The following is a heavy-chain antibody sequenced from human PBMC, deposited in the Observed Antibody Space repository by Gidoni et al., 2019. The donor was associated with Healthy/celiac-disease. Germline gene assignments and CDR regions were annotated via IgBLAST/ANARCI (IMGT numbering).Heavy chain of an antibody. D-gene: IGHD4-17*01. J-gene: IGHJ3*02. Sequence: QLQLQESGPGLAKPSETLSLTCTVSGGSISSSSYYWGWIRQPPGKGLWWIGSSYYSGSTYYNPSLKSRVTISVDTSKNQFSLKLSSVTAADTAVYYCAGYGGIWGQGTMVTVSS. CDR3: AGYGGI. V-gene: IGHV4-39*01. CDR1: GGSISSSSYY. CDR2: SYYSGST.